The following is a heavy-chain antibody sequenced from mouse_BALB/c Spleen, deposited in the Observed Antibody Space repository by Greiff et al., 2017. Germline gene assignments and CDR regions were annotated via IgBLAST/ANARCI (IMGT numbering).Heavy chain of an antibody. D-gene: IGHD1-1*01. CDR2: IWAGGST. CDR3: ARDRGYYGSSYYFDY. V-gene: IGHV2-9*02. CDR1: GFSLTSYG. J-gene: IGHJ2*01. Sequence: QVQLKESGPGLVAPSQSLSITCTVSGFSLTSYGVHWVRQPPGKGLEWLGVIWAGGSTNYNSALLSRLSISKDNSKSQVFLKMNSRQTDDTAMYYCARDRGYYGSSYYFDYWGQGTTLTVSS.